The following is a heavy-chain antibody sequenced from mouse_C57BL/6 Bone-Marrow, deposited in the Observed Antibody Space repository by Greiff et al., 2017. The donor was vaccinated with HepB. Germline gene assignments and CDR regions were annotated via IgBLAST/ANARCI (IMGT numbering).Heavy chain of an antibody. V-gene: IGHV1-74*01. J-gene: IGHJ3*01. CDR2: IHPSDSDT. CDR3: AIEGDGYFAY. Sequence: VKQRPGQGLEWIGRIHPSDSDTNYNQKFKGKATLTVDKSSSTAYMQLSSLTSEDSAVYYCAIEGDGYFAYWGQGTLVTVSA. D-gene: IGHD2-3*01.